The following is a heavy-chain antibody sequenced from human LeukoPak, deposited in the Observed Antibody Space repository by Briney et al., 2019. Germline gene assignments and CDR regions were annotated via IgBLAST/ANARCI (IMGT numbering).Heavy chain of an antibody. CDR1: GFTFSNAW. CDR3: ARDFQPRYCSSSSCSPA. CDR2: IRPDGSQK. V-gene: IGHV3-7*03. Sequence: PGGSLRLSCAASGFTFSNAWMNWVRQAPGEGLEWVANIRPDGSQKYYVDSARGRFTISRDNAKSSLYLQMSSLRPEDTATYYCARDFQPRYCSSSSCSPAWGQGTTVTVSS. D-gene: IGHD2-2*01. J-gene: IGHJ6*02.